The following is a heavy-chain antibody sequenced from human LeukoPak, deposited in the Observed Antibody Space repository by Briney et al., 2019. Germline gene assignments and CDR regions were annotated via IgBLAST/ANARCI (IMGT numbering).Heavy chain of an antibody. CDR3: ARHLAAAGTRWFDP. Sequence: SETLSLTCAVYGGSFSGYYWSWIRQPPGKGQEWIGEINHSGSTNYNPSLKSRVTISVDTSKNQFSLKLSSVTAADTAVYYCARHLAAAGTRWFDPWGQGTLVTVSS. CDR1: GGSFSGYY. CDR2: INHSGST. D-gene: IGHD6-13*01. J-gene: IGHJ5*02. V-gene: IGHV4-34*01.